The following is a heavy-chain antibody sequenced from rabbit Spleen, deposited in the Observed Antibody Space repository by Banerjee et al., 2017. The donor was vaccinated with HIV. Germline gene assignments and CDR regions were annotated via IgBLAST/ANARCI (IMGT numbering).Heavy chain of an antibody. D-gene: IGHD4-1*01. CDR2: IAGSSSGFT. Sequence: QSLEESGGGLVQPEGSLALTCKASGFSFSSSDYMCWVRQAPGKGLEWISCIAGSSSGFTYSATWAKGRFTCSKTSSTTVTLQMTSLTAADTVTYFCARDLDGVIGWNFGWWGPGTLVTVS. V-gene: IGHV1S40*01. CDR3: ARDLDGVIGWNFGW. CDR1: GFSFSSSDY. J-gene: IGHJ6*01.